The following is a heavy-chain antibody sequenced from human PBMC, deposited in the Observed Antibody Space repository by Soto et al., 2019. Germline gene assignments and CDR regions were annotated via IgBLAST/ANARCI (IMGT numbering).Heavy chain of an antibody. D-gene: IGHD3-3*01. CDR3: AKDRVVLDPYYFDY. CDR2: ISGSGGST. J-gene: IGHJ4*02. CDR1: GFTFSTYW. V-gene: IGHV3-23*01. Sequence: GGSLRLSCAASGFTFSTYWMHWVRQAPGKGLEWVSAISGSGGSTYYADSVKGRFTISRDNSKNTLYLQMNSLRVEDTAVYYCAKDRVVLDPYYFDYWGQGTLVTVSS.